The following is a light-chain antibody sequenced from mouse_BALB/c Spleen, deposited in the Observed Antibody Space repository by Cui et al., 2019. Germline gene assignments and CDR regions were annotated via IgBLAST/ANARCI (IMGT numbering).Light chain of an antibody. CDR2: DTS. Sequence: QIVLSQSPAIMCASPGEKFNMTCSDSSSVSYMHWYQQKSGTSTKRWIYDTSKLASGVPARFSGSGSGTSYSLTISSMEAEDAATYYCQQWSSNPFTFGSGTKLEIK. V-gene: IGKV4-59*01. J-gene: IGKJ4*01. CDR3: QQWSSNPFT. CDR1: SSVSY.